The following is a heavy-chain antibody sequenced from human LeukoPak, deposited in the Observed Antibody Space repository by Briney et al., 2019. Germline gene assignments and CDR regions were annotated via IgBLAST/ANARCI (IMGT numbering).Heavy chain of an antibody. J-gene: IGHJ6*03. CDR1: GFTFSNAW. D-gene: IGHD2-2*01. CDR2: IKSETDGGTT. CDR3: TTYGCSGSTCYWDYYYYYMDV. Sequence: GGSLRLSCAASGFTFSNAWMSWVRQAPGKGLEWVGCIKSETDGGTTDYAAPVKGRFTISRDDAKNTLYLQLNSLKTEDTAVYFCTTYGCSGSTCYWDYYYYYMDVWGKGTTVTVSS. V-gene: IGHV3-15*01.